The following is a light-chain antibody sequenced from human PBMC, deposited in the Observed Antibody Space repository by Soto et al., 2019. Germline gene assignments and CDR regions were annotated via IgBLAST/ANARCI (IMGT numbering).Light chain of an antibody. CDR2: GAS. Sequence: EIVMTQSPATLSVSPGERATLSCRASQSVSSNLAWYQQKPGQAPRLLIYGASTRAPGIPARFSGSGSGTVFILTGSSLQSEYFAVYYCQQYNNWPPITFGDGTRQEI. CDR3: QQYNNWPPIT. V-gene: IGKV3-15*01. CDR1: QSVSSN. J-gene: IGKJ5*01.